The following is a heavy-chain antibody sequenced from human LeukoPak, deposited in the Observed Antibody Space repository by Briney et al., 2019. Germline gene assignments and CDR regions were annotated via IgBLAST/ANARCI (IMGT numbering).Heavy chain of an antibody. D-gene: IGHD4-23*01. CDR3: ARGGVTSVVDV. V-gene: IGHV1-46*01. CDR2: INPSGGST. CDR1: GYTFTGYY. Sequence: ASVKVSCKASGYTFTGYYMHWVRQAPGQGLEWMGIINPSGGSTSYAQKFQGRVTMTRDMSTSTVYMELSSLRSDDTAVYYCARGGVTSVVDVWGKGTTVTISS. J-gene: IGHJ6*04.